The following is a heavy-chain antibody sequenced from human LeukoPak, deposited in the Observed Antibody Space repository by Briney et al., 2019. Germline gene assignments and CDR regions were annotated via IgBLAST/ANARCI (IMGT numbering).Heavy chain of an antibody. CDR1: GYSISSGYY. D-gene: IGHD3-10*01. Sequence: SETLSLTCTVSGYSISSGYYWGWIRQPPGKGLEWIGYIYYTGSIYYNPSLKSRVTMSVDTSKNQFSLRLSSVTAVDTAVYYCARKTDAKSYYPDWGQGTLVTVSS. J-gene: IGHJ4*02. CDR2: IYYTGSI. CDR3: ARKTDAKSYYPD. V-gene: IGHV4-28*05.